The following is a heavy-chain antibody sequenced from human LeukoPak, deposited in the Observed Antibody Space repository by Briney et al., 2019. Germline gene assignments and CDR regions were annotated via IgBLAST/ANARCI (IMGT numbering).Heavy chain of an antibody. CDR3: VRSVGSDWGHFDF. J-gene: IGHJ4*02. V-gene: IGHV3-9*01. CDR2: ITWNSGTR. Sequence: GGSLRLSCVASGFNFDQYAMFWVRQAPGKGLEWVTGITWNSGTRAYADSVTGRFTTSRENAKSSLYLQMNSLRTEDTALYYCVRSVGSDWGHFDFRGQGTLVSVSS. D-gene: IGHD7-27*01. CDR1: GFNFDQYA.